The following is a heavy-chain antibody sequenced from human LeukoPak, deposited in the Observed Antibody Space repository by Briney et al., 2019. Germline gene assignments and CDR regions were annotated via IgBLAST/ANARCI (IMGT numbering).Heavy chain of an antibody. J-gene: IGHJ6*03. CDR3: ARVRDFSYYMDV. D-gene: IGHD3-3*01. V-gene: IGHV4-59*08. CDR2: IFHSGDS. CDR1: GGSISSYY. Sequence: SETLSLTCTVSGGSISSYYWSWIRQPPGKGLEWIGSIFHSGDSYYNPSLKSRVTISVDTSKNQFSLKLSSVTAADTAVYYCARVRDFSYYMDVWGKGTTIAVSS.